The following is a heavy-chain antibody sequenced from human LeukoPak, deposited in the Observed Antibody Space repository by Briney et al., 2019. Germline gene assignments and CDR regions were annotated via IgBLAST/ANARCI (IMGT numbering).Heavy chain of an antibody. V-gene: IGHV3-23*01. CDR1: GFTFSSYA. Sequence: GGSLRLSCAASGFTFSSYAISWVRQAPGKGLEWVSAISGSGGSTYYADSVKGRFTISRDNSKNTLYLQMNSLRAEDTAVYYCATAKTGYRAFDYWGEGPLVTVSS. J-gene: IGHJ4*02. CDR3: ATAKTGYRAFDY. D-gene: IGHD1-1*01. CDR2: ISGSGGST.